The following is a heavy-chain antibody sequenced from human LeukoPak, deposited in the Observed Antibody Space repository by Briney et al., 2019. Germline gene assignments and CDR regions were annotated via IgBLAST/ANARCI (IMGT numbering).Heavy chain of an antibody. CDR3: ASVYNYGMDV. CDR2: LNPSGGST. J-gene: IGHJ6*02. V-gene: IGHV1-46*01. Sequence: ASVKASCKASGYTVTSYYMHWVRQAPGQGLEWMGILNPSGGSTSYAQKFQGRATLTRATSTSTVHMELSSLRSEDTAVYYCASVYNYGMDVWGQGTTVTVSS. CDR1: GYTVTSYY.